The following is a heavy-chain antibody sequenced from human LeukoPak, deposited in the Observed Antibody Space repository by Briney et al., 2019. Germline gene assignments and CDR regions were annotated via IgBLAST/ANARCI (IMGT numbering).Heavy chain of an antibody. D-gene: IGHD2-2*01. J-gene: IGHJ3*02. CDR3: ARRQYCTSSRCFLAFDI. Sequence: SETLSLTCAVSGGSINHYYWGWIRRPPGKGLEWIGYIYYSGSTNYNPSLKSRVTISVDTSKNEFSLRLSSVTAADTAVYYCARRQYCTSSRCFLAFDIWGQGTMVTVSP. CDR1: GGSINHYY. CDR2: IYYSGST. V-gene: IGHV4-59*08.